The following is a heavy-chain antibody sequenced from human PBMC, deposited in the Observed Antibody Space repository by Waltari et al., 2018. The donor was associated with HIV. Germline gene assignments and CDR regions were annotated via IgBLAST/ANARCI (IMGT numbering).Heavy chain of an antibody. CDR1: GYDFTSYG. D-gene: IGHD5-18*01. CDR3: ARGGGSWIQETHYYKAFDV. CDR2: GLAYDGNI. Sequence: QLLQSGPETRKPGASVKISCKASGYDFTSYGISWVRRAPGVGLEGVGGGLAYDGNIEIDRKFKDRVSLTTDTSTTTAFLEVRSLRVDDTAIYYCARGGGSWIQETHYYKAFDVWGHGTTVIVSS. V-gene: IGHV1-18*01. J-gene: IGHJ6*02.